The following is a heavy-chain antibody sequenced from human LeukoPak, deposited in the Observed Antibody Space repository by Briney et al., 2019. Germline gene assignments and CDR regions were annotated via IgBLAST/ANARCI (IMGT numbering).Heavy chain of an antibody. CDR1: GFTFSSYA. CDR3: AKAPTQWGLLFRGQYYFDY. CDR2: ISGSGGST. D-gene: IGHD1-26*01. J-gene: IGHJ4*02. Sequence: PGGSLRLSCAASGFTFSSYAMSWVRQAPGKGLEWVSAISGSGGSTYYADSVKGRFTISRDNSKNTLYLQMNSLRAEDTAVYYCAKAPTQWGLLFRGQYYFDYWGQGTLVTVSS. V-gene: IGHV3-23*01.